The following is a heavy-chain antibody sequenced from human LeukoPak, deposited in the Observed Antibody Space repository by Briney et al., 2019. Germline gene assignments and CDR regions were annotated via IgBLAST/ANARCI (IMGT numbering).Heavy chain of an antibody. CDR1: GFTFSSSA. Sequence: GGSLRLSCAASGFTFSSSAMSWVRQAPGKGLEWVSAISNNGGYTYYADSVQGRFTISRDNSKNTLYLQMNSLRAEDTAVYYCAKAGIAVAGRRGYFDYWGQGTLVTVSS. V-gene: IGHV3-23*01. CDR3: AKAGIAVAGRRGYFDY. D-gene: IGHD6-19*01. J-gene: IGHJ4*02. CDR2: ISNNGGYT.